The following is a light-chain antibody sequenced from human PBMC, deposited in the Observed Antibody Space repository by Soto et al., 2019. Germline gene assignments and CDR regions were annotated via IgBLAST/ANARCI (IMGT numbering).Light chain of an antibody. J-gene: IGLJ1*01. CDR3: AAWDDSLSGYV. CDR2: RNN. Sequence: QSVLTQPPSASGTPGQRVTISCSGSSSNIGSNYVYWYQQLPGTAPKLLIYRNNQRPSGVPDRFSGSKSGTSASLAISVLRSEDEADYYCAAWDDSLSGYVFGTGTKAPS. V-gene: IGLV1-47*01. CDR1: SSNIGSNY.